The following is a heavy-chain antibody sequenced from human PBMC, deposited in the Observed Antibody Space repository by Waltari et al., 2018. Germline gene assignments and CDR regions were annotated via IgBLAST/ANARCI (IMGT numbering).Heavy chain of an antibody. CDR2: ISAYNVNT. Sequence: QVQLVQSGAEVKKPGASVKVSCKASGYTFTSYGISWVRQAPGQGLEWMGWISAYNVNTNYSQKLQCSVTITTDTATITSYRELRCRRSDDTAVYYCARQDFPAVAGAVDIWGHGTMVTVSS. CDR1: GYTFTSYG. J-gene: IGHJ3*02. V-gene: IGHV1-18*01. CDR3: ARQDFPAVAGAVDI. D-gene: IGHD6-19*01.